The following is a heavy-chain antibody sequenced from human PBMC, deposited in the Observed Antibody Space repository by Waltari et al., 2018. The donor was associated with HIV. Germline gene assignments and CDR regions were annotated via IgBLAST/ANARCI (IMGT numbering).Heavy chain of an antibody. J-gene: IGHJ6*02. CDR3: ATARWGSRAGTTDFYDYGMDV. Sequence: QVQLVQSGAEVKKPGASVKVSCKVSGYTLTELSMHWVRQAPGKGLEWMGGFDPEDGETIYAQKFQGRVTMTEDTSTDTAYMELSSLRSEDTAVYYCATARWGSRAGTTDFYDYGMDVWGQGTTVTVSS. V-gene: IGHV1-24*01. CDR2: FDPEDGET. CDR1: GYTLTELS. D-gene: IGHD1-7*01.